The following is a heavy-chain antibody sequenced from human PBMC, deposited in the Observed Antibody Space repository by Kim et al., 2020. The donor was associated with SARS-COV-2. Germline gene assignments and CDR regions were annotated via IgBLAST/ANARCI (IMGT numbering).Heavy chain of an antibody. CDR3: ARYMGVSGADY. CDR2: IIPDGSGA. CDR1: GFTFSAHW. J-gene: IGHJ4*02. V-gene: IGHV3-74*01. Sequence: GGSLRLSCAASGFTFSAHWIHWVRQAPGKGLVWVSRIIPDGSGADYADSVRGRFTISRDNAKNTLFLQMNSLRAEDTAVYYCARYMGVSGADYWGQGTLV. D-gene: IGHD3-10*01.